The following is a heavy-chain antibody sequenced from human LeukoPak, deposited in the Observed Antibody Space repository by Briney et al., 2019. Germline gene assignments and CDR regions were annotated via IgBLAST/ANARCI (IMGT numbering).Heavy chain of an antibody. CDR2: INWNGGST. CDR1: GFTFDDYG. Sequence: GGSLRLSCAASGFTFDDYGMSWVRQAPGKGLEWVSGINWNGGSTGYADSVKGRFTISRDNAKNSLYLQMNSLRAEDTALYYCARERRYSSSWYNFDYWGQGTLVTVSS. V-gene: IGHV3-20*04. D-gene: IGHD6-13*01. CDR3: ARERRYSSSWYNFDY. J-gene: IGHJ4*02.